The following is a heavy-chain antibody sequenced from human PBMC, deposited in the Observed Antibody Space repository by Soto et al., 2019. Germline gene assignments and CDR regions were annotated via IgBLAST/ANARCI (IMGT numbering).Heavy chain of an antibody. D-gene: IGHD4-17*01. CDR1: GYSFTSYW. Sequence: GESLKISCKGSGYSFTSYWIGWVRQVPGKGLEWMGRIDPTDSYTNYSPSFQGHVTISADKSITTAYLEWSSLKASDTAIYYCARQKSDYGDYAYWCQGTLVTVSS. CDR3: ARQKSDYGDYAY. V-gene: IGHV5-10-1*01. J-gene: IGHJ4*02. CDR2: IDPTDSYT.